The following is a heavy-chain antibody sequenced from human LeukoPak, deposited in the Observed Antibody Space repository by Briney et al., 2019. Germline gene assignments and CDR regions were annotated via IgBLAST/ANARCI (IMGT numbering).Heavy chain of an antibody. CDR1: GYSFIGNY. CDR2: INPNSGGT. D-gene: IGHD2-2*01. V-gene: IGHV1-2*02. J-gene: IGHJ4*02. Sequence: GASVQVSCSDCGYSFIGNYLLGVVQAPAQGLEWMGWINPNSGGTNYAQKFQGRVTMTRDTSISTAYMELSRLRSDDTAVYYCARNLYFSSTSCYAFDYWGQGTLVTVSS. CDR3: ARNLYFSSTSCYAFDY.